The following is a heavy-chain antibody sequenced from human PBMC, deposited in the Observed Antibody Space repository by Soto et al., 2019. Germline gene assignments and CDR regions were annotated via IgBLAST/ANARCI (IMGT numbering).Heavy chain of an antibody. Sequence: ESGGGVVQPGRSLRLSCAASGFTSSSNGMHWVRQAPGKGLEWVAVMSNDGSHTSYADSAKGRFTISRDNSKNTLYLQMNSLRAEDSGIYYCTKGCSSSSNCYIIDYWGQGALVTVSS. J-gene: IGHJ4*02. CDR1: GFTSSSNG. CDR2: MSNDGSHT. CDR3: TKGCSSSSNCYIIDY. D-gene: IGHD2-15*01. V-gene: IGHV3-30*18.